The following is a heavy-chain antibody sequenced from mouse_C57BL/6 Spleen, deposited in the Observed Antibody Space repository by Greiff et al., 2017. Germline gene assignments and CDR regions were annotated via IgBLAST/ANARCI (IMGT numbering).Heavy chain of an antibody. J-gene: IGHJ2*01. V-gene: IGHV5-17*01. CDR1: GFTFSDYG. CDR2: ISSGSSTI. CDR3: ARPSNWAFDY. Sequence: EVQRVESGGGLVKPGGSLKLSCAASGFTFSDYGMHWVRQAPEKGLEWVAYISSGSSTIYYANTVKGRFTISRDNAKNTLCLQMTSLRSEDTAMYYCARPSNWAFDYWGQGTTLTVSS. D-gene: IGHD4-1*01.